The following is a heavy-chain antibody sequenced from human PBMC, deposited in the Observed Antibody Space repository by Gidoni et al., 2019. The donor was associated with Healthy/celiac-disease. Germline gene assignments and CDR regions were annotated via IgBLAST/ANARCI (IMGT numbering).Heavy chain of an antibody. D-gene: IGHD5-18*01. CDR3: AKRPQVWPRPLNYFDY. CDR1: GFAFSSYA. Sequence: EVQLLESGGGLVQPGGSLRLSWAASGFAFSSYAMSWVRQAPGKGLEWVSAISGSGGSTYYADSVKGRFTISRDNSKNTLYLQMNSLRAEDTAVYYCAKRPQVWPRPLNYFDYWGQGTLVTVSS. CDR2: ISGSGGST. J-gene: IGHJ4*02. V-gene: IGHV3-23*01.